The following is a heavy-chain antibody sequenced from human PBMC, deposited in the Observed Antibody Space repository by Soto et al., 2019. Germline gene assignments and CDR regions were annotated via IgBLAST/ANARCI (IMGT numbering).Heavy chain of an antibody. D-gene: IGHD6-13*01. Sequence: ASVKVSCKASGYTFTSCYMSWVRQAPGQGLEWIGIINPSGGSISDAQKFQGRVTMTRDTSTSTVYMELSSLKSEDTAVYYCARDNEGIAAPGGLQHWGQGTLVTVSS. V-gene: IGHV1-46*01. CDR1: GYTFTSCY. J-gene: IGHJ1*01. CDR3: ARDNEGIAAPGGLQH. CDR2: INPSGGSI.